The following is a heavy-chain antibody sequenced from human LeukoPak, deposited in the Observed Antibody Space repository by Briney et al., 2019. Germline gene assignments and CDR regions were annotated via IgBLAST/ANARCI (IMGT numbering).Heavy chain of an antibody. D-gene: IGHD3/OR15-3a*01. V-gene: IGHV4-4*09. CDR1: GGSIRSYY. CDR2: IYASGST. J-gene: IGHJ6*03. CDR3: ARGVRGWSGTSGYYYMDV. Sequence: SESLSLTCSVSGGSIRSYYWNWIRQSPGKGLEWIGYIYASGSTNYNPSLKSRLSISVDTSKNQFSLRLSSVTAADTAVYYCARGVRGWSGTSGYYYMDVWGRGTTVTVSS.